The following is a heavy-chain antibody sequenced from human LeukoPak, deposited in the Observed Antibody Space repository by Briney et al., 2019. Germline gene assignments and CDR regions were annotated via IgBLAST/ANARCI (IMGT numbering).Heavy chain of an antibody. Sequence: GGSLRLSCAASGFTFCTYALSWVRQAPGKGLEWVSSISGNGGSAYYTDSVEGRFTLSRDNSKNTLYLQMNSLRAEDTAVYYCAKDLPTVNTWIYFDYWGQGTLVTVSS. V-gene: IGHV3-23*01. J-gene: IGHJ4*02. D-gene: IGHD4-17*01. CDR1: GFTFCTYA. CDR2: ISGNGGSA. CDR3: AKDLPTVNTWIYFDY.